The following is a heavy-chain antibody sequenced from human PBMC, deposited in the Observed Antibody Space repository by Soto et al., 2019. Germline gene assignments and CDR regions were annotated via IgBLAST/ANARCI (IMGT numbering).Heavy chain of an antibody. D-gene: IGHD4-17*01. CDR3: ARGWTTVTFSAFDI. Sequence: QVQLQQWGAGLLKPSETLSLTCAVYGGSFSGYYWSWIRQPPGKGLEWIGEINHSGSTNYNPSLKRRGTLSVDTSKNRFSLKLSSVTAADTAVYYCARGWTTVTFSAFDIWGQGTMVTVSS. CDR1: GGSFSGYY. V-gene: IGHV4-34*01. J-gene: IGHJ3*02. CDR2: INHSGST.